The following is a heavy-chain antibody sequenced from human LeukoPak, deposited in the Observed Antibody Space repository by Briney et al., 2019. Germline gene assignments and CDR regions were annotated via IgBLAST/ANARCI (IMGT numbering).Heavy chain of an antibody. D-gene: IGHD3-22*01. J-gene: IGHJ4*02. CDR2: IIPLFGTA. V-gene: IGHV1-69*06. CDR1: GDTFSSYA. CDR3: ARDSIPTYYYDSSPGDYFDY. Sequence: GASVKVSCKASGDTFSSYAISWVRQAPGQGLEWMGGIIPLFGTANYAQKFQGRVTITADKSTSTAYMELSSLRSEDTAVYYCARDSIPTYYYDSSPGDYFDYWGQGTLVTVSS.